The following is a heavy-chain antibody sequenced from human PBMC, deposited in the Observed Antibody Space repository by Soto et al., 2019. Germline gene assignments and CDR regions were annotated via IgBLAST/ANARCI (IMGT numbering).Heavy chain of an antibody. D-gene: IGHD1-1*01. V-gene: IGHV3-30-3*01. Sequence: QVQLVESGGGVVQPGRSLRLSPAAAGFTFSYDALNWVRQAPGKGLEWVAVISYDGDNKYIDESVKCRFTISRDNCKNTVSLQINSLRTEDTAMYVCARGTTTSTFSAMDVWGQGTTVTVPS. CDR2: ISYDGDNK. CDR1: GFTFSYDA. CDR3: ARGTTTSTFSAMDV. J-gene: IGHJ6*02.